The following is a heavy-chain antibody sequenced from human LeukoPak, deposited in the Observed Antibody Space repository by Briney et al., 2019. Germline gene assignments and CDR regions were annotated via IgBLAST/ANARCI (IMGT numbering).Heavy chain of an antibody. CDR1: GFTVSSNY. V-gene: IGHV3-53*01. CDR2: IYSGGST. J-gene: IGHJ4*02. CDR3: ARAGLLWFGESKFDY. D-gene: IGHD3-10*01. Sequence: PGGSLRLSCAASGFTVSSNYMSWVRQAPGKGLEWVSVIYSGGSTYYADSVKGRFTISRDNSKNTLYLQMNSLRPEDTAVYYCARAGLLWFGESKFDYWGQGTLVTVSS.